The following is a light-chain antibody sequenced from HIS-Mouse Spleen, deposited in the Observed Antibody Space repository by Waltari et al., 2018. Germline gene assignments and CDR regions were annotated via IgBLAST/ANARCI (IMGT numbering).Light chain of an antibody. Sequence: DIQLTQSPSFLSASVGDRVTITCRASQGISSYLSWYQQKPGKAPKLLIYAASTLQSGVPSRFSGSESGTEITLTISSLQPEDFATYYCQQLNSYPPTFGQGTKVEIK. CDR3: QQLNSYPPT. CDR2: AAS. CDR1: QGISSY. J-gene: IGKJ1*01. V-gene: IGKV1-9*01.